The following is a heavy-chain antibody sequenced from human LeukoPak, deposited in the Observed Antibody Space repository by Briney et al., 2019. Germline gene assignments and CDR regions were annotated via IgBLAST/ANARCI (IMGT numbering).Heavy chain of an antibody. V-gene: IGHV3-48*03. D-gene: IGHD5-18*01. CDR2: ISSSGSTI. CDR3: ASNVDTATRAY. CDR1: GFTFSSSE. Sequence: TGGSLRLSCAASGFTFSSSEMTWVRQAPGKGLEWVSYISSSGSTIYYADSVKGRFTISRDNAKNSLYLQMNSLRAEDTAVYYCASNVDTATRAYWGQGTLVTVSS. J-gene: IGHJ4*02.